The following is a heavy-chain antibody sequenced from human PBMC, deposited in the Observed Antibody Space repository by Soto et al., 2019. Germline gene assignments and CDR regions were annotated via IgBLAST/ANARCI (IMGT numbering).Heavy chain of an antibody. CDR2: ISYDGSNK. CDR1: GFNFSSYA. Sequence: QVQLVESGGGVVQPGRSLRLSCAASGFNFSSYAMHWVRQAPGKGLEWVAVISYDGSNKYYADSVKGRFTISRDNSKNTLYLQMNSLRAEDTAVYYCAREEVSARKHYGMDVWGQGTTVTVSS. CDR3: AREEVSARKHYGMDV. V-gene: IGHV3-30-3*01. D-gene: IGHD1-20*01. J-gene: IGHJ6*02.